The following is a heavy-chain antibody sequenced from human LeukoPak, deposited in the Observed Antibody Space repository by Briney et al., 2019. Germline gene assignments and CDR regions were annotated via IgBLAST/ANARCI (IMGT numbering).Heavy chain of an antibody. V-gene: IGHV3-33*06. CDR2: IYYDGSNK. CDR3: AKDPLKTEVHYWYFDL. J-gene: IGHJ2*01. Sequence: PGGSLRLSCAASGFTFSSYGMHWVRQAPGKGLDWVAMIYYDGSNKYYADSVRGRFTISRDNSRNTVYLQMNSLRAEDTAVYYCAKDPLKTEVHYWYFDLWGRGTLVTVSS. CDR1: GFTFSSYG.